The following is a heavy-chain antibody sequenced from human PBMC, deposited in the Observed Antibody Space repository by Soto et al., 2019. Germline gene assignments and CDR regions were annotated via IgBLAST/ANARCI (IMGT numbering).Heavy chain of an antibody. J-gene: IGHJ3*01. Sequence: GSLRLSCAGSGXTFGTYRMNWVRQAAGKGLEWIAYISYDSDTIQYADSVKGRFTISRDNAKNSMYLQMNSLRDEDTAVYYCARLYYDYVWGQGTTGTVSS. V-gene: IGHV3-48*02. D-gene: IGHD3-3*01. CDR2: ISYDSDTI. CDR1: GXTFGTYR. CDR3: ARLYYDYV.